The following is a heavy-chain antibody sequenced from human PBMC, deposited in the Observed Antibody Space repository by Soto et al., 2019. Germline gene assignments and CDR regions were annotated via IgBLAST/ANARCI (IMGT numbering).Heavy chain of an antibody. J-gene: IGHJ4*02. CDR1: GYNFITYW. CDR3: VMVGNSYGYSDY. V-gene: IGHV5-51*01. CDR2: IYPGDSDT. Sequence: GESLKISCKGSGYNFITYWIGWVRQMPGKGLEWMGLIYPGDSDTTYSPAFQGQVTISVDKSISTAYLQMNSLRDEDTAVYYCVMVGNSYGYSDYWGQGTLVTVSS. D-gene: IGHD5-18*01.